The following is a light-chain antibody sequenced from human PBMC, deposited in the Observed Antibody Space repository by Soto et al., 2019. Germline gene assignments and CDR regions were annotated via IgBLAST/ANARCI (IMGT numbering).Light chain of an antibody. CDR1: SSDVGGYNY. CDR3: SSYTSSSTYVL. CDR2: EVS. V-gene: IGLV2-14*01. Sequence: QSALTQPASVSGSPAQSITISCTGTSSDVGGYNYVSWYQQHPGKAPKLMIYEVSNRPSAVSNRFSGSKSGNTASLTISGLHAEDEADYYCSSYTSSSTYVLFGGGTKLTVL. J-gene: IGLJ2*01.